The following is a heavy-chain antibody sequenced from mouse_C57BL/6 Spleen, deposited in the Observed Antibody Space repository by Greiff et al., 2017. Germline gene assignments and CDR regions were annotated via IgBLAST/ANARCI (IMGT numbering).Heavy chain of an antibody. V-gene: IGHV3-6*01. CDR2: ISYDGSN. CDR1: GYSITSGYY. D-gene: IGHD1-1*01. J-gene: IGHJ2*01. Sequence: EVQLQESGPGLVKPSQSLSLTCSVTGYSITSGYYWNWIRQFPGNKLEWMGYISYDGSNNYNPSLKNRISITRDTSKNQFFLKLNSVTTEDTATYYCARTPSYYGTPYFDYWGQGTTLTVSS. CDR3: ARTPSYYGTPYFDY.